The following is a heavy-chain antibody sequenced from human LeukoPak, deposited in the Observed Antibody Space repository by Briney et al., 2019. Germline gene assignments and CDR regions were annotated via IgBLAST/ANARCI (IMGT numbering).Heavy chain of an antibody. J-gene: IGHJ4*02. CDR2: IKQDGSEK. V-gene: IGHV3-7*01. Sequence: PGGSLRLSCAASGFTFSSYWMSWVRQAPGKGLEWVANIKQDGSEKYYVDSVKGRFTISRDNAKNSLYLQMNSLRAEDTAVYYCARFKKGRAADYGSFDYWGQGTLVTVSS. D-gene: IGHD4-17*01. CDR1: GFTFSSYW. CDR3: ARFKKGRAADYGSFDY.